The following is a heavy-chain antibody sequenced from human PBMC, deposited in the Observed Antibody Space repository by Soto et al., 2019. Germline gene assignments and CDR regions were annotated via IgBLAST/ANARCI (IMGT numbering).Heavy chain of an antibody. CDR2: ISYDGSNK. D-gene: IGHD5-12*01. CDR3: ARESDIVATNPTFDY. J-gene: IGHJ4*02. V-gene: IGHV3-30-3*01. CDR1: GFTFSSYA. Sequence: QVQLVESGGGVVQPGRSLRLSCAASGFTFSSYAMHWVRQAPGKGLEWVAGISYDGSNKYYADSVKGRFTISRDNSKNTLYLQVNSLRAEDTAVYYCARESDIVATNPTFDYWGQGTLVTVSS.